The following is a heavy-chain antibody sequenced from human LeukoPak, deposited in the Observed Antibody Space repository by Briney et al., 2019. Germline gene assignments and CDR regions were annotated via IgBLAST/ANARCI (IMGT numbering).Heavy chain of an antibody. J-gene: IGHJ5*02. CDR2: IRSKANSYAT. V-gene: IGHV3-73*01. D-gene: IGHD6-19*01. CDR1: GFTFSGSA. Sequence: GGSLTLSCAASGFTFSGSAMHWVRQASGKGLEWVGRIRSKANSYATAYAASVKGRFTISRDDSKNTAYLQMNSLKTEDTAVYYCTVVIAVAGSWGQGTLVTVSS. CDR3: TVVIAVAGS.